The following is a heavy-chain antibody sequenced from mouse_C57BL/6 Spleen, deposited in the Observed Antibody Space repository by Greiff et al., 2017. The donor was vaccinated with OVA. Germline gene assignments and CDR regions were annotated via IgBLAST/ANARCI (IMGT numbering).Heavy chain of an antibody. Sequence: EVMLVESGGGLVKPGGSLKLSCAASGFTFSSYAMSWVRQTPEKRLEWVATISDGGSYTYYPDNVKGRFTISRDNAKNNLYLQMSHLKSEDTAMYYCARDTDYYGSSHYFDYWGQGTTLTVSS. D-gene: IGHD1-1*01. V-gene: IGHV5-4*01. CDR2: ISDGGSYT. CDR1: GFTFSSYA. J-gene: IGHJ2*01. CDR3: ARDTDYYGSSHYFDY.